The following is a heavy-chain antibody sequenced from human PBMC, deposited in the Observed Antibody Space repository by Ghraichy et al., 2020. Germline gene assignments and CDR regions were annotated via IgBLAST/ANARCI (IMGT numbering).Heavy chain of an antibody. D-gene: IGHD2-21*01. Sequence: GGSLRLSCAASGFTFSSYWMHWVRQAPGKGLEWVSCIDNDGSRSIDYADSVKGRFTISRDNAKNTLYLQMNSLRAEDTAVYYCARDYSPGYFDVWGRGTLVTVSS. V-gene: IGHV3-74*01. J-gene: IGHJ2*01. CDR2: IDNDGSRSI. CDR3: ARDYSPGYFDV. CDR1: GFTFSSYW.